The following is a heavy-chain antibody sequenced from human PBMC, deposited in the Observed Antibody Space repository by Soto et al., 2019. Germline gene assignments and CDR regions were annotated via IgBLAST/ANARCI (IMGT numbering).Heavy chain of an antibody. J-gene: IGHJ3*02. V-gene: IGHV4-59*01. CDR3: ARAPIWFGELVGAFDI. D-gene: IGHD3-10*01. CDR2: IYYSGST. CDR1: GGSISSYY. Sequence: ASETLSRTCPVSGGSISSYYWSWIRQPPGKGLEWIGYIYYSGSTNYNPSLKSRVTISVDTSKNQFSLKLSSVTAADTAVYYCARAPIWFGELVGAFDIWGQGTMVTVSS.